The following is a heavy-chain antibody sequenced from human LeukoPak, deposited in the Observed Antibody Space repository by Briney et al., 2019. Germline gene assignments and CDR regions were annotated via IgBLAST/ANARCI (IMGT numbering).Heavy chain of an antibody. CDR1: GFTFSSYA. CDR3: ARTYYDILTGYHPHDAFDI. J-gene: IGHJ3*02. V-gene: IGHV3-30*04. D-gene: IGHD3-9*01. CDR2: ISYDGSNK. Sequence: GGSLRLSCAASGFTFSSYAMHWVRQAPGKGLEWVAVISYDGSNKYYADSVKGRFTISRDNSKNTLYLQMNSLRAEDTAVYYCARTYYDILTGYHPHDAFDIWGQGTMVTVSS.